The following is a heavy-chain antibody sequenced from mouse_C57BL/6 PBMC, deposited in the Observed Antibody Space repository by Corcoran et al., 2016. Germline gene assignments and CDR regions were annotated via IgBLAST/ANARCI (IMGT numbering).Heavy chain of an antibody. D-gene: IGHD1-1*01. Sequence: EVQLQQSGPELVKPGASVKVSCKASGYTFTDYYMNWVKQSHGKSLEWIGDINPNNGGTSYNQKFKGKATLTVDKSSSTAYMELRSLTSEDSAVYYCARYYYGSGDYWGQGTTLTVSS. CDR3: ARYYYGSGDY. CDR1: GYTFTDYY. V-gene: IGHV1-26*01. CDR2: INPNNGGT. J-gene: IGHJ2*01.